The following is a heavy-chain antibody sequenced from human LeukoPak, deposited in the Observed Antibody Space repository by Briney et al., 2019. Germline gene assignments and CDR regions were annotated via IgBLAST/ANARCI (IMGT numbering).Heavy chain of an antibody. J-gene: IGHJ4*02. V-gene: IGHV4-34*01. CDR1: GGSISSYY. Sequence: SETLSLTCTVSGGSISSYYWSWIRQPPGKGLEWIGEINHSGSTNYNPSLKSRVTISVDTSKNQFSLKLSSVTAADTAVYYCASLLAVAGTVDVDYWGQGTLVTVSS. CDR3: ASLLAVAGTVDVDY. CDR2: INHSGST. D-gene: IGHD6-19*01.